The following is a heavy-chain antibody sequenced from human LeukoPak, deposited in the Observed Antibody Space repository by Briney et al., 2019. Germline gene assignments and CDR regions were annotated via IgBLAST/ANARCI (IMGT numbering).Heavy chain of an antibody. CDR3: AREVRPYSSGWYEWAAFDI. V-gene: IGHV1-2*02. CDR2: INPNSGGT. CDR1: GYTFTSYG. J-gene: IGHJ3*02. Sequence: ASVKVSCKASGYTFTSYGISWVRQAPGQGLEWMGWINPNSGGTNYAQKFQGRVTMTRDTSISTAYMELSRLRSDDTAVYYCAREVRPYSSGWYEWAAFDIWGQGTMVTVSS. D-gene: IGHD6-19*01.